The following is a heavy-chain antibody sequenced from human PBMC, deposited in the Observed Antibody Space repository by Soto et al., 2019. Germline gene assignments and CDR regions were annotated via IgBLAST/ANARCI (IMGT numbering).Heavy chain of an antibody. CDR2: IYYSGST. J-gene: IGHJ6*02. Sequence: SETLSLTCIVSGGSISSYYWSWSRQPPGKGLEWIGYIYYSGSTNYNPSLKSRVTISVDTSKNQFSLKLSSVTAADTAVYYCARISPGIAAADGYGMDVWGQGTTVTVSS. CDR3: ARISPGIAAADGYGMDV. CDR1: GGSISSYY. V-gene: IGHV4-59*01. D-gene: IGHD6-13*01.